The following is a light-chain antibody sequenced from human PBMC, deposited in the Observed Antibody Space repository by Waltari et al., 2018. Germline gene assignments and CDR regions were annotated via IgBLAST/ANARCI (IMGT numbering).Light chain of an antibody. J-gene: IGKJ1*01. CDR2: AAS. CDR3: QHYVNLPVT. V-gene: IGKV3-20*01. Sequence: EIVLTQSPGTMSLSPGERATLSCRASQSVSRALAWYQQKPGQAPRLLIYAASTRATGVPERFSGSGFGTDFSLTISRLDSEDFAVYYCQHYVNLPVTFGQGTKVES. CDR1: QSVSRA.